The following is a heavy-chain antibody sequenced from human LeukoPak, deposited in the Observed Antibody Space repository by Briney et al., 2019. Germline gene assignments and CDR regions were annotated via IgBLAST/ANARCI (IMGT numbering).Heavy chain of an antibody. J-gene: IGHJ4*02. Sequence: PSETLSLTCTVSGGSVSSGSYYWSWVRQAPGKGLEYVSAISTNVGSTYYADSVKGRFTISRDNSKNTLYLQMSSLRVEDTAVYYCVKGQEVVYAPTFDYWGQGNLVTVSS. CDR2: ISTNVGST. D-gene: IGHD2-8*02. CDR1: GGSVSSGSYY. CDR3: VKGQEVVYAPTFDY. V-gene: IGHV3-64D*09.